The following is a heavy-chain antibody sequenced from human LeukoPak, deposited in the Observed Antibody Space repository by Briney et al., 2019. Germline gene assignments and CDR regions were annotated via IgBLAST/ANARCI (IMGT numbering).Heavy chain of an antibody. D-gene: IGHD6-13*01. V-gene: IGHV3-20*04. Sequence: PGGSLRLSCAASGFTFDDYGMSWVRQAPGKGLEWVSGINWNGGSTGYADSVKGRFTISRDNSKNTLYLQMNSLRAEDTAVYYCAKDGPYSSSWYVNDYWGQGTLVTVSS. J-gene: IGHJ4*02. CDR1: GFTFDDYG. CDR2: INWNGGST. CDR3: AKDGPYSSSWYVNDY.